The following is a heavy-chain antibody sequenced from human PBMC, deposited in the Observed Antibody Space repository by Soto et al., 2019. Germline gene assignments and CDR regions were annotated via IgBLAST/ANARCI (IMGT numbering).Heavy chain of an antibody. Sequence: QVQLVQSGAEVKKPGSSVRVSCKASGGSFTSYTISWVRQAPGQGLEWMGVSIPILNTANYAQKFQGRVTITADKFTNTAYMELSSLRSDDTAVYYCARDSLREKEQVVRNYYFCGMDVWGQGTTVTVSS. V-gene: IGHV1-69*08. CDR2: SIPILNTA. J-gene: IGHJ6*02. CDR1: GGSFTSYT. CDR3: ARDSLREKEQVVRNYYFCGMDV. D-gene: IGHD2-15*01.